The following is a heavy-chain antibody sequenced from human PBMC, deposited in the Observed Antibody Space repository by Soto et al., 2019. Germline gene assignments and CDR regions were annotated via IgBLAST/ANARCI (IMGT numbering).Heavy chain of an antibody. Sequence: QVQLVQSGAEVKKPGSSVKVSCKASGGTFSSYALSWVRQAPGQGLEWMGGIIPIFGTANYAQKFQGRVTITADESTSTAYMELSSLRSEDTGVYYCGKRRYSYGPSGYWGQGTLVTVSS. V-gene: IGHV1-69*12. D-gene: IGHD5-18*01. CDR3: GKRRYSYGPSGY. J-gene: IGHJ4*02. CDR1: GGTFSSYA. CDR2: IIPIFGTA.